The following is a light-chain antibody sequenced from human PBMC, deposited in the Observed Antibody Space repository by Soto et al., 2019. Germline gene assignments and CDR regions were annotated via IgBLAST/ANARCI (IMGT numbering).Light chain of an antibody. CDR1: SSDVGSYNL. V-gene: IGLV2-23*01. J-gene: IGLJ1*01. CDR3: CSYAGSYV. Sequence: QSALTQPASVSGSPGQSITITISCTGSSSDVGSYNLVSWYQKNPGKAPKLMIYEGSKRPSGVSNRFSGSKSGNTASLTICGLQDEDEADYYCCSYAGSYVFGTGTKLTVL. CDR2: EGS.